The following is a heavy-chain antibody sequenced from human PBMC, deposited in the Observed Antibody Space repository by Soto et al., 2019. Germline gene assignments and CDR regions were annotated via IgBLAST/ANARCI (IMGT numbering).Heavy chain of an antibody. J-gene: IGHJ6*02. CDR3: NTRDSDV. CDR2: IRTKVNSYAT. Sequence: EVQLVESGGGLVQPGGSLKLSCAASGFTFSDSTIHWVRQASGKGLEWVALIRTKVNSYATVYAASVRGRFTISRYDSKNTAYLQMNSLRSEDTAMYYCNTRDSDVWGQGTTVTVSS. CDR1: GFTFSDST. V-gene: IGHV3-73*02.